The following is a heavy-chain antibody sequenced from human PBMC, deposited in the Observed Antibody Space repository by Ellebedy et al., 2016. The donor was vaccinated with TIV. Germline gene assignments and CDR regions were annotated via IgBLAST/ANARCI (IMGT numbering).Heavy chain of an antibody. CDR2: IYWNDDK. CDR1: GFSLSDSRVA. V-gene: IGHV2-5*01. D-gene: IGHD1-26*01. J-gene: IGHJ4*02. CDR3: AHSGWELLFGGYFDY. Sequence: SGPTLVKPTQTLTLTCTFSGFSLSDSRVAVGWIRQPPGKALEWLALIYWNDDKRYSPSLESRLTITKDTSKNQVVLTMTNMDPVDTATYYCAHSGWELLFGGYFDYWGQGTLVTVSS.